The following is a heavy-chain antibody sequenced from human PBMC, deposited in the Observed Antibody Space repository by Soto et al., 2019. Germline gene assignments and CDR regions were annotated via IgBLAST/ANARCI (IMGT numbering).Heavy chain of an antibody. CDR1: GGSISSYY. Sequence: QVQLQESGPGLVKPSETLSLTCTVSGGSISSYYWSWIRQPPGKGLEWIGYIYYSGSTNYNPSRKSRVTISVDTSNNHFSPQLSSVTAADTDVYYCARLWGWVGDYWGQGTLVTVSS. V-gene: IGHV4-59*08. D-gene: IGHD3-16*01. CDR2: IYYSGST. J-gene: IGHJ4*02. CDR3: ARLWGWVGDY.